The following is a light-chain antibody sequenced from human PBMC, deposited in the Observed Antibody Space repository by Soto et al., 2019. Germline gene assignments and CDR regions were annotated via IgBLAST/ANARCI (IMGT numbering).Light chain of an antibody. CDR3: QVWDSSSDHVV. J-gene: IGLJ2*01. V-gene: IGLV3-21*04. CDR2: YDS. Sequence: SYELTQPPSVSVAPGKTARITCGGNKIGSKSVHWYQQKPGQAPVLVIYYDSDRPSGIPERFSGSNSGNTATLTISRVEAGGEADYYCQVWDSSSDHVVFGGGTKLTVL. CDR1: KIGSKS.